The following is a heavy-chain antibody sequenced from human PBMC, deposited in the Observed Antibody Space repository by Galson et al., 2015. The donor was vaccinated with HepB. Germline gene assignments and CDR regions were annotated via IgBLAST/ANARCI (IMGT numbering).Heavy chain of an antibody. J-gene: IGHJ3*02. D-gene: IGHD3-22*01. V-gene: IGHV4-39*01. CDR1: GGSISSSSYY. CDR3: ARRMLQTYYYDSCAYYHPACHM. CDR2: IYYSGST. Sequence: SETLSLTCTVSGGSISSSSYYWGWIRQPPGKGLEWIGSIYYSGSTYYNSSLKSRVTISVDTSKNQFSLKLSSVTAADTAVYYCARRMLQTYYYDSCAYYHPACHMCVQVTLVTVSS.